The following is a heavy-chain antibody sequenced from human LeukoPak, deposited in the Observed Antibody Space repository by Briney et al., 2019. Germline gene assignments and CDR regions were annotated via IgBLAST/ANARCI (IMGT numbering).Heavy chain of an antibody. Sequence: GGSLRLSCAASAFTFSTYSMHWVRQAPGKGLEWVAAISYDGPNKNYADSVKGRFTISRDNAKNSLYLQMNSLRAEDTAVYYCARDRDSSSWSSRRVGDYFDYWGQGTLVTVSS. CDR1: AFTFSTYS. CDR3: ARDRDSSSWSSRRVGDYFDY. V-gene: IGHV3-30*04. CDR2: ISYDGPNK. D-gene: IGHD6-13*01. J-gene: IGHJ4*02.